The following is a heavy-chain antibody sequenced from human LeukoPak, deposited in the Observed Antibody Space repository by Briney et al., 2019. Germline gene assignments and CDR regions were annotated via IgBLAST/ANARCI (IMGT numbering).Heavy chain of an antibody. CDR1: GFTFSSYA. J-gene: IGHJ3*02. Sequence: GGSLRLSCAASGFTFSSYAMNWVRQAPGKGLAWVSGISGSGDSTYYADSVKGRFTISRDNSKNTLYLQMNSLRAEDTAVYYCARAPKTRYNWNDGAFDIWGQGTMVTVSS. CDR2: ISGSGDST. D-gene: IGHD1-20*01. V-gene: IGHV3-23*01. CDR3: ARAPKTRYNWNDGAFDI.